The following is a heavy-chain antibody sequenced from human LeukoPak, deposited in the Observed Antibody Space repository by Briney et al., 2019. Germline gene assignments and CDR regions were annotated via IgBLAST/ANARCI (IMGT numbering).Heavy chain of an antibody. Sequence: SETLSLTCAVSGGSFSGYSWSWIRQPPGKGLEWIGYIYHSGSTYYNPSLKSRVTISVDRSKNQFSLKLSSVTAADTAVYYCARRGYSYGSLDYWGQGTLVTVSS. CDR2: IYHSGST. CDR3: ARRGYSYGSLDY. CDR1: GGSFSGYS. J-gene: IGHJ4*02. V-gene: IGHV4-30-2*01. D-gene: IGHD5-18*01.